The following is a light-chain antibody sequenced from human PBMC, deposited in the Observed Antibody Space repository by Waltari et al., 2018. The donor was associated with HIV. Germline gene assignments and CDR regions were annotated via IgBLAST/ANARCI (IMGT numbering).Light chain of an antibody. J-gene: IGLJ3*02. CDR3: ASWDDKLDGWV. V-gene: IGLV1-44*01. Sequence: QSLLPQPPSASGTPGQRVTIPCSGSYSNLGSNTVNWHQQLPGSAPRALIYNNDQRPSGVPDRFSGSKSGTSASLAISGLQSEDQGDYYCASWDDKLDGWVFGGG. CDR1: YSNLGSNT. CDR2: NND.